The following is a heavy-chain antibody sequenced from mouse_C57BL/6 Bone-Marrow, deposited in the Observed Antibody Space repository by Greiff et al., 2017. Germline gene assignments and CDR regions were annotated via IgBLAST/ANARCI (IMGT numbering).Heavy chain of an antibody. CDR2: IDPEDGET. CDR3: ASQLPGVYIDY. CDR1: GFNIKDYY. V-gene: IGHV14-2*01. D-gene: IGHD1-1*01. Sequence: EVKLVESGAELVKPGASVTLSCTASGFNIKDYYMHWVKQRTEQGLEWIGRIDPEDGETKYAPKFQGKATITADTSSNTAYLQLSSLTSEDTAVYYCASQLPGVYIDYWGQGTTLTVSS. J-gene: IGHJ2*01.